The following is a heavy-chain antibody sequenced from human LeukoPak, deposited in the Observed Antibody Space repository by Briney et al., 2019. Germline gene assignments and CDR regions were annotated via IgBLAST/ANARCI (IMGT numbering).Heavy chain of an antibody. Sequence: SETLSLTCTVSGGSISSYYWSWIRQPPGKGLEWIGYIYYSGSTNYNPSLKSRVTISVDTSKNQFSLKLSSVTAADTAVYYSASYGDTTFDYWGQGTLVTVSS. CDR3: ASYGDTTFDY. D-gene: IGHD4-17*01. V-gene: IGHV4-59*08. CDR1: GGSISSYY. CDR2: IYYSGST. J-gene: IGHJ4*02.